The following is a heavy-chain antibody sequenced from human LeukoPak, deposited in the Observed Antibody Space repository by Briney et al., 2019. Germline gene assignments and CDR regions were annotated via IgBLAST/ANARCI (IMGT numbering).Heavy chain of an antibody. CDR1: GFTFSSYG. Sequence: GGSLRLSCAASGFTFSSYGMHWVRQAPGKGLEWVAFIRYDGSNKYYADSVKGRFTISRDNSKNSLYLQMNSLRTEDTALYYCAKSTSNYYYYYYMDVWGKGTTVTVSS. V-gene: IGHV3-30*02. CDR2: IRYDGSNK. CDR3: AKSTSNYYYYYYMDV. J-gene: IGHJ6*03.